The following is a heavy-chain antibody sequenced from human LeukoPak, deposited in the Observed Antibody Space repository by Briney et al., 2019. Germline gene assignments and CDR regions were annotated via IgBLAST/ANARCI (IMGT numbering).Heavy chain of an antibody. V-gene: IGHV1-18*01. J-gene: IGHJ5*02. D-gene: IGHD3-9*01. CDR1: GYTFTSYG. CDR3: ARAATYYDILTGYYKPYNWFDP. CDR2: ISAYNGNT. Sequence: ASVKVSCKASGYTFTSYGISWVRQAPGQGLEWTGWISAYNGNTNYAQKLQGRVTMTTDTSTSTAYMELRSLRSDDTAVYYCARAATYYDILTGYYKPYNWFDPWGQGTLVTVSS.